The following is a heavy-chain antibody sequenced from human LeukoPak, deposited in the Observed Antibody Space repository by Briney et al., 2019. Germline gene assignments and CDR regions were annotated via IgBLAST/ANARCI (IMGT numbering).Heavy chain of an antibody. V-gene: IGHV3-53*01. CDR1: GFSVTTTY. J-gene: IGHJ4*02. CDR2: IYSRGST. CDR3: AGASWGYEFDY. D-gene: IGHD7-27*01. Sequence: GGSLRLSCAASGFSVTTTYMSWVRQAPGKGLEWVSGIYSRGSTYYADSVKGRFTISRDNSNNTVSLQMDSLRAEDTAVYYCAGASWGYEFDYWGQGNLVTVSS.